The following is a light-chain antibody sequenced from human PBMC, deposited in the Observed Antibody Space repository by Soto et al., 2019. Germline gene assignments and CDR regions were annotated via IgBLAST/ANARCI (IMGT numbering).Light chain of an antibody. CDR3: QTWGTGGAWV. J-gene: IGLJ3*02. CDR1: SGHSSYA. V-gene: IGLV4-69*01. Sequence: QAVVTQSPSASASLGASVKLTCTLNSGHSSYAIAWHQQQPEKGPRYLMKLNSDGSHSKGDGIPDRFPGSSSGAERYLTISSLQSEDEADYYCQTWGTGGAWVFGGGTKLTVL. CDR2: LNSDGSH.